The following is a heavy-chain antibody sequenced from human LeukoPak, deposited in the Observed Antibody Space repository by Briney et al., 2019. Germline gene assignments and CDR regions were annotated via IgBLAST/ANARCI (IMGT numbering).Heavy chain of an antibody. V-gene: IGHV4-59*01. J-gene: IGHJ6*03. Sequence: SETLSLTCTVSGGSISSYYWSWIRQPPGKGLEWIGYIYYSGSTNYNPSLKSRVTISVDTSKNQFSLKLSSVTAADTAVYYCARGSVGAAAGTLRIYCMDVWGKGTTVTVSS. D-gene: IGHD6-13*01. CDR3: ARGSVGAAAGTLRIYCMDV. CDR1: GGSISSYY. CDR2: IYYSGST.